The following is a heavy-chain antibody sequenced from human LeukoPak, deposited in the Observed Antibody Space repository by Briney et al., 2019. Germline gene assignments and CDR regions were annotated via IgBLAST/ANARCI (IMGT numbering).Heavy chain of an antibody. CDR3: ARGTPWYYYMDV. CDR1: GFTFSNFD. Sequence: GGSLRLSCAASGFTFSNFDMHWVRQITGKGLEWVSSIGTAGKTNYRGSVKGRFTISRENAKHSLYLQMNSPTTGDTAVYYCARGTPWYYYMDVWGKGTTVTVSS. CDR2: IGTAGKT. V-gene: IGHV3-13*01. J-gene: IGHJ6*03.